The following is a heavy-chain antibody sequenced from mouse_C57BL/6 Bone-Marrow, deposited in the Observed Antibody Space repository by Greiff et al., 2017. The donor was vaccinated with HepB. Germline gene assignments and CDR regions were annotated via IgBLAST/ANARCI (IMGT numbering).Heavy chain of an antibody. CDR2: INSDGGST. J-gene: IGHJ3*01. D-gene: IGHD2-12*01. V-gene: IGHV5-2*03. CDR1: EYEFPSHD. Sequence: EVKLQESGGGLVQPGESLKLSCESNEYEFPSHDMSWVRKTPEKRLELVAAINSDGGSTYYPDTMERRFIISRDNTKKTLYLQVSSLRYEDTAMYYCARHLSYYPFAYWGQGTLVTVSA. CDR3: ARHLSYYPFAY.